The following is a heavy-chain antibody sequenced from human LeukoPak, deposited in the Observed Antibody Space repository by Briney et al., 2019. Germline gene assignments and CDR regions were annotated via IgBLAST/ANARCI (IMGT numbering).Heavy chain of an antibody. CDR2: IWYDGSNK. J-gene: IGHJ4*02. Sequence: GALRLSCAASGFTFSSYGMHWVRQAPGKGLEWVAVIWYDGSNKYYADSVKGRFTISRDNSKNTLYLQMNSLRAEDTAVYYCARIGYSSGWYYFDYWGQGTLVTVSS. CDR1: GFTFSSYG. CDR3: ARIGYSSGWYYFDY. D-gene: IGHD6-19*01. V-gene: IGHV3-33*01.